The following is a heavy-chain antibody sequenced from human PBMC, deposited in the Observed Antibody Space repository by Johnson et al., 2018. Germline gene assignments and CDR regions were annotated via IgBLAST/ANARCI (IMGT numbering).Heavy chain of an antibody. CDR1: GGSLSSGSYY. CDR2: IYYSGNT. Sequence: QVQLQESGPGLVKPSEALSLTCTVSGGSLSSGSYYWSWIRQPPGKGLEWIGYIYYSGNTNYNPSLKSRVTISVDTSKNQFSLKLSSVTAADTAVYYCARDSWDTSSWYGAFDIWGLGTMVTVSS. J-gene: IGHJ3*02. V-gene: IGHV4-61*01. CDR3: ARDSWDTSSWYGAFDI. D-gene: IGHD6-13*01.